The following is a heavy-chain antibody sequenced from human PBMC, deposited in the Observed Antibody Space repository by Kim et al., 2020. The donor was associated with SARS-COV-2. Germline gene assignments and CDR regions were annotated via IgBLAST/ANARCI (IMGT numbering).Heavy chain of an antibody. Sequence: GGSLRLSCAASGFTFSSYAMSWVRQAPGKGLEWVSIISGRSGSTYYADSVKGRFTISRDNSKNTLYLQMNSLRAADTAVYYCAKDNVVVSGTYGGYYWGQGTLVTVSS. CDR1: GFTFSSYA. CDR3: AKDNVVVSGTYGGYY. CDR2: ISGRSGST. V-gene: IGHV3-23*01. J-gene: IGHJ4*02. D-gene: IGHD6-19*01.